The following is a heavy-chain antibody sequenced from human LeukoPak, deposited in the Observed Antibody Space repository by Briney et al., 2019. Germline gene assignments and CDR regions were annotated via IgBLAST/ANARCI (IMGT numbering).Heavy chain of an antibody. J-gene: IGHJ4*02. CDR1: GFTFSAYW. Sequence: GGSLRLSCAASGFTFSAYWMHWVRQSPGKGLGWVSRINSDGSSTDYADSVKGRFTISRDIAKSTMYLQMNSLRAEDTAVYYCARVATTSSKWSLDYWGQGTLVTVSS. CDR2: INSDGSST. D-gene: IGHD2-2*01. CDR3: ARVATTSSKWSLDY. V-gene: IGHV3-74*01.